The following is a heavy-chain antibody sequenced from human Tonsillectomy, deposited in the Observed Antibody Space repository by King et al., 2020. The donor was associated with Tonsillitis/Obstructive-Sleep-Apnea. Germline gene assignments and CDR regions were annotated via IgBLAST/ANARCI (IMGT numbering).Heavy chain of an antibody. J-gene: IGHJ6*03. CDR2: VYYSGST. CDR1: GGSISSSSYY. V-gene: IGHV4-39*01. CDR3: ARHNTQWEIVPYYYMDV. Sequence: LQLQESGPGLVKPSETLSLTCTISGGSISSSSYYWGWIRQPPGKGLEWIGSVYYSGSTYYKPSLKSRVTISVDTSKKKFSLKLSSVTAADTAVYYCARHNTQWEIVPYYYMDVWGKGTTVTVS. D-gene: IGHD1-26*01.